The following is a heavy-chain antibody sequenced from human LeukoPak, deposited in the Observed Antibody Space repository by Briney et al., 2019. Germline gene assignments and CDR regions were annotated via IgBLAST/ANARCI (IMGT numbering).Heavy chain of an antibody. CDR3: ARYDILTGYAR. Sequence: SETLSLTCAVYGGSFSGYYWSWIRQPPGKGLEWIGYIYYSGSTNYNPSLKSRVTISVDTSKNQFSLKLSSVTAADTAVYYCARYDILTGYARWGQGTLVTVSS. J-gene: IGHJ4*02. D-gene: IGHD3-9*01. V-gene: IGHV4-59*01. CDR2: IYYSGST. CDR1: GGSFSGYY.